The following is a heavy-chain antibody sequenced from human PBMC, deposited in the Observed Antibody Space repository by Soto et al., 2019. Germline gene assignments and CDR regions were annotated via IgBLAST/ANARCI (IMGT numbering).Heavy chain of an antibody. CDR2: IYYSGST. V-gene: IGHV4-30-4*01. D-gene: IGHD2-21*01. CDR1: GGSISSGDYY. CDR3: VRRPRLETFIS. J-gene: IGHJ5*02. Sequence: PSETLSLTCTVSGGSISSGDYYWSWIRQPPGKGLEWIGYIYYSGSTYYNPSLKSRVTISVDTSKNQFSLKLSSVTAADTAVYYCVRRPRLETFISWGPGALVTVSS.